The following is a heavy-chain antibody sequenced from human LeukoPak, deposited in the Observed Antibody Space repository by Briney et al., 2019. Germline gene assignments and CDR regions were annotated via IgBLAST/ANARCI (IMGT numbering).Heavy chain of an antibody. J-gene: IGHJ4*02. CDR3: ATLASGYSSPFDY. V-gene: IGHV3-23*01. D-gene: IGHD6-13*01. CDR1: GFPFSRYD. CDR2: IRTDGGGT. Sequence: GGSQRLSRAASGFPFSRYDMCWGPPAQEKRLDGVSFIRTDGGGTRYADSVKGRFTISRDNSKNTLYAEMTSLRDEDTAVYYCATLASGYSSPFDYWGQGTLVTVSS.